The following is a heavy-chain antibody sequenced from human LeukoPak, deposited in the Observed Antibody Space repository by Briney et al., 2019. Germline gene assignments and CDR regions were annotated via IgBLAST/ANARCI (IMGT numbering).Heavy chain of an antibody. V-gene: IGHV4-34*01. Sequence: SETLSLTCAVYGGSFSGYHWSWIRQPPGKGLEWIGEINHSRSTNYNPSLKSRVTISVDTSKNQFSLKLSSVTAADTAVYYCARIGGSYCSGGSCYSSYYGMDVWGQGTTVTVSS. J-gene: IGHJ6*02. CDR3: ARIGGSYCSGGSCYSSYYGMDV. D-gene: IGHD2-15*01. CDR2: INHSRST. CDR1: GGSFSGYH.